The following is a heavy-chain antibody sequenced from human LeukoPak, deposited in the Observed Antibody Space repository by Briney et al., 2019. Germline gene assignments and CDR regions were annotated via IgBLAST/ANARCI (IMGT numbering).Heavy chain of an antibody. D-gene: IGHD4-17*01. V-gene: IGHV3-30*03. CDR1: GFTFNNFG. Sequence: GTSLRLSCAASGFTFNNFGMHWVRQAPGKGLEWVAVISYDGNNKYHADSLRGRFTISRDNSKNTLSLQMNSLRAEDTALYFCARPHSKTTNDAFDIWGQGTMVTVSS. CDR2: ISYDGNNK. CDR3: ARPHSKTTNDAFDI. J-gene: IGHJ3*02.